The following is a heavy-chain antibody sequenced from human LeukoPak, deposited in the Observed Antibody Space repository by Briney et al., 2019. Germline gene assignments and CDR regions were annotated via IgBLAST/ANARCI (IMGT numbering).Heavy chain of an antibody. D-gene: IGHD1-26*01. J-gene: IGHJ4*02. CDR3: AKGGKWDVTPFDY. V-gene: IGHV3-23*01. CDR2: ISDSGGST. Sequence: PGGSLRLSCAASGFTFSKFAMIWVRQAPGKGLEWVSGISDSGGSTYYADSVKGRFTISRDNSKNTLYLQVNSLRAEDAAVYYCAKGGKWDVTPFDYWGQGTLVTVSS. CDR1: GFTFSKFA.